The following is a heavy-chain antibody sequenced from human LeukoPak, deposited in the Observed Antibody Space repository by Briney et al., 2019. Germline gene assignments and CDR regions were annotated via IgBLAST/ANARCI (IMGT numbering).Heavy chain of an antibody. CDR2: ISAYNGNT. CDR3: ARGGKYYYGPGSPLLPSSSSYMDA. D-gene: IGHD3-10*01. CDR1: GYTFTSYG. J-gene: IGHJ6*03. Sequence: ASVKVSCKASGYTFTSYGISWVRQAPGQGLEWMGWISAYNGNTNYAQKLQGRVTMTTDTSTSTAYMELRSLRSDDTAVYYCARGGKYYYGPGSPLLPSSSSYMDAWAKGPRSPSP. V-gene: IGHV1-18*01.